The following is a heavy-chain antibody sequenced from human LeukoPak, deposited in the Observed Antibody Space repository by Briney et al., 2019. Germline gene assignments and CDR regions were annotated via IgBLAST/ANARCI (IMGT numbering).Heavy chain of an antibody. Sequence: GGSLRLSCAASGFTFSSYAMSWVRQAPGKGLEWVSAISGSGGSTYYADSVKGRFTISRDNSKNTLYLQMSSLRAGDTAVYYCANPYYYSGSYYGADYWGQGTLVTVSS. V-gene: IGHV3-23*01. D-gene: IGHD1-26*01. CDR1: GFTFSSYA. CDR2: ISGSGGST. J-gene: IGHJ4*02. CDR3: ANPYYYSGSYYGADY.